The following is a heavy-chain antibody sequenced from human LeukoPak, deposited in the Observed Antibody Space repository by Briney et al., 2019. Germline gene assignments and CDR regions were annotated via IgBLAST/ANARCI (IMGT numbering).Heavy chain of an antibody. CDR1: GASISIGAYY. CDR3: ARDRTGYFFDD. CDR2: IFSSGTT. V-gene: IGHV4-31*03. J-gene: IGHJ4*02. Sequence: TSDTLSLTCTVSGASISIGAYYWGWIRQHPGKGLEWIGYIFSSGTTYYNPSLKSRVTISLDTSENQFSLKLSSVTAADTAVYFCARDRTGYFFDDWGQGTLVTVSS. D-gene: IGHD3-10*01.